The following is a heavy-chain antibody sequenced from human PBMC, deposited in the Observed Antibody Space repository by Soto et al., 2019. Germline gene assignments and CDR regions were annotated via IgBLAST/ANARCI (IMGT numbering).Heavy chain of an antibody. CDR1: GGSISSYY. D-gene: IGHD6-13*01. J-gene: IGHJ6*02. V-gene: IGHV4-59*01. Sequence: SETLSLTCTVSGGSISSYYWSWIRQPPGKGLEWIGYIYYSGSTNYNPSLKSRVTISVDTSKNQFSLKLSSVTAADTAVYYCASNFMYNRGAAAAPYYYGMDVWGQGTTVTVSS. CDR3: ASNFMYNRGAAAAPYYYGMDV. CDR2: IYYSGST.